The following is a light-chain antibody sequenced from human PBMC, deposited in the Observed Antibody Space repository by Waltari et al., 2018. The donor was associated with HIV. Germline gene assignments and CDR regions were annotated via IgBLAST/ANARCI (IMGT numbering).Light chain of an antibody. CDR2: GKN. J-gene: IGLJ2*01. CDR3: TSRDSSGNHRVV. CDR1: SLRSYY. V-gene: IGLV3-19*01. Sequence: SYELTQDPAVSVALGQTVRITCQGDSLRSYYASWYQQKPGQAPVLVIYGKNNRPSGIPDRFAGSSAGNTASLTSTGAQAEDEGDYDCTSRDSSGNHRVVFGGGTKLTVL.